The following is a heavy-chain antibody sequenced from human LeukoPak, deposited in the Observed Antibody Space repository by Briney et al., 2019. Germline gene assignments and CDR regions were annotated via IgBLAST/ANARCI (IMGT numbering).Heavy chain of an antibody. CDR1: GFTFTSSA. CDR2: IVVGSGNT. D-gene: IGHD3-10*01. V-gene: IGHV1-58*01. Sequence: SVKVSCKASGFTFTSSAVQWVRQARGQRLEWIGWIVVGSGNTNYAQKFQERVTITRDMSTSTAYMELSSLRSEDTAVYYCAAATMVRGVADYWGQGTLVTVTS. J-gene: IGHJ4*02. CDR3: AAATMVRGVADY.